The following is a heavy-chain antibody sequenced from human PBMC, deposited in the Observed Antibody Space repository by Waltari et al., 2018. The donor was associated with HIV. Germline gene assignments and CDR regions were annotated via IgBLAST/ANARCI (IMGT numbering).Heavy chain of an antibody. Sequence: EVQLVESGGGLVQPGGSLRLSCAASGFTFSSYWMHWVRQAPGKGLVWGSRIDSGGSGTNYADSVKGRFTISWDNAKNTLELQMNSLRVEDTAVYYCAPGRGWFDPWGQGTLVTVSS. V-gene: IGHV3-74*01. CDR2: IDSGGSGT. CDR3: APGRGWFDP. D-gene: IGHD3-10*01. J-gene: IGHJ5*02. CDR1: GFTFSSYW.